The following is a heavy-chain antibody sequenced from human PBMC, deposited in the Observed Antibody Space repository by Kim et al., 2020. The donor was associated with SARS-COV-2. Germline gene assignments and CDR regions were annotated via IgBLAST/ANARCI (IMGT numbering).Heavy chain of an antibody. J-gene: IGHJ3*01. Sequence: SETLSLTCTFSGGSIINSGNYWSWIRHHPGKGREWIGYIFDSGTAYYNPSLQSRVSLSVDTSKNEFSLGLDSVTAADTAVYYCATCGRSYGTSFDVWCQG. CDR2: IFDSGTA. CDR3: ATCGRSYGTSFDV. CDR1: GGSIINSGNY. D-gene: IGHD2-21*01. V-gene: IGHV4-31*03.